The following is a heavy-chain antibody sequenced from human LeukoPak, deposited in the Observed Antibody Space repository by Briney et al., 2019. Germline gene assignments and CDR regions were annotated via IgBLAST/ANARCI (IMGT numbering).Heavy chain of an antibody. V-gene: IGHV3-23*01. D-gene: IGHD6-13*01. CDR2: ISGSSSST. CDR1: GFTYNAYA. J-gene: IGHJ3*02. Sequence: PGGSLRLSCAASGFTYNAYAMNWVRQAPGKGLEWVSSISGSSSSTYYADSVKGRFTISRDNSKNTLYLQMNSMRAEDTAVYYCAKCSLYTTSWYHGFDMWGQGTMVTVSS. CDR3: AKCSLYTTSWYHGFDM.